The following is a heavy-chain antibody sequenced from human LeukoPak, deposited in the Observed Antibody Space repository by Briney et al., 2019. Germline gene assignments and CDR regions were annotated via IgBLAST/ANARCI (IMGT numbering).Heavy chain of an antibody. CDR1: GYTFTSYY. CDR2: INPSGGST. Sequence: ASVTVSCTASGYTFTSYYMHWVRQAPGQGLEWMGIINPSGGSTSYAQKFQGRVTMTRDTSTSTVYMELSSLRSEDTAVYYCARDRATVVTRDYYYYGMDVWGQGTTVTVSS. V-gene: IGHV1-46*01. CDR3: ARDRATVVTRDYYYYGMDV. D-gene: IGHD4-23*01. J-gene: IGHJ6*02.